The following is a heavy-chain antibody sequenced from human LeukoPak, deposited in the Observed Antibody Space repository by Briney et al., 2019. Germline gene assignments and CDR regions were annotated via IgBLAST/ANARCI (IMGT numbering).Heavy chain of an antibody. D-gene: IGHD3-16*01. CDR3: VSGSGFVWGSQG. CDR1: DGSFTAYY. CDR2: IHHTGST. Sequence: SETLSLTCAVNDGSFTAYYWSWIRQPPGKGLEWIGEIHHTGSTKYYPSLKSRVTISVDTSKNQIFLKVTSVTAADTAVYYCVSGSGFVWGSQGWGQGTLVTVSS. V-gene: IGHV4-34*01. J-gene: IGHJ4*02.